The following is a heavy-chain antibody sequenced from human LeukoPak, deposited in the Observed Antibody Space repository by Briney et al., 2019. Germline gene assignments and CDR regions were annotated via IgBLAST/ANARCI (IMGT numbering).Heavy chain of an antibody. CDR2: ITHNGST. Sequence: SETLSLTCGVHGESLNDYYWSWIRQSPGKGLEWIGEITHNGSTTFNPSLESRLTISVDTSKNQFSLKLTSVTAADASVYFCARGFCRGESCYSGEYFQHWGQGTLVTVSS. CDR3: ARGFCRGESCYSGEYFQH. J-gene: IGHJ1*01. D-gene: IGHD2-15*01. CDR1: GESLNDYY. V-gene: IGHV4-34*01.